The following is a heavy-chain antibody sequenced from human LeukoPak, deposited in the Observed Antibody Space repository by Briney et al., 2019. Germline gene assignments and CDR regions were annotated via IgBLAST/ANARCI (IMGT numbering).Heavy chain of an antibody. CDR1: GGSINSDNYY. CDR2: IHYSGST. CDR3: ARDEGYTFGLDAFDI. Sequence: SETLSLTCTVSGGSINSDNYYWSWIRQHPGKGLDWIGYIHYSGSTSYNPSLKSRVTISVDTSKNQFSLKLRSVTAADTAVYYCARDEGYTFGLDAFDIWGPATMVTVSS. V-gene: IGHV4-31*03. D-gene: IGHD5-18*01. J-gene: IGHJ3*02.